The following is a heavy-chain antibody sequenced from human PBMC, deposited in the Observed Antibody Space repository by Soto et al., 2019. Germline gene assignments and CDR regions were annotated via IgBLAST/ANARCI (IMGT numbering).Heavy chain of an antibody. CDR2: ISGSGGST. CDR3: ARQAVTIYYGMDV. J-gene: IGHJ6*02. Sequence: GGSLRLSCAASGFTFSSYAMSWVRQAPGKGLEWVSAISGSGGSTYYADSVKGRFTISRDNSKNTLYLQWSSLKASDTAMYYCARQAVTIYYGMDVWGQGTTVTVSS. D-gene: IGHD4-17*01. V-gene: IGHV3-23*01. CDR1: GFTFSSYA.